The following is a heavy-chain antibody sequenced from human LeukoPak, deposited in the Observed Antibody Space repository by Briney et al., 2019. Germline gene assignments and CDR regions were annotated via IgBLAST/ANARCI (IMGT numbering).Heavy chain of an antibody. Sequence: GGPLRLSCAASGFTFSSYAMHWVRQAPGRGLEWVAVISYDGNNKYYADSVKGRFTISRDNSKNTLYLQVNSLRAEDTAVYYCAGGNYDSSGYYLGSDYWGQGTLVTVSS. CDR2: ISYDGNNK. J-gene: IGHJ4*02. D-gene: IGHD3-22*01. CDR1: GFTFSSYA. CDR3: AGGNYDSSGYYLGSDY. V-gene: IGHV3-30*04.